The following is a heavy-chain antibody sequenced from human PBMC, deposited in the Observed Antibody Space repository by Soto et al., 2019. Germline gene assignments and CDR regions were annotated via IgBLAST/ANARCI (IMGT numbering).Heavy chain of an antibody. CDR2: ISYDGSNK. J-gene: IGHJ4*02. Sequence: GGSLRLSCAASGFTFSSYAMHWVRQAPGKGLEWVAVISYDGSNKYYADSVKGRFTISRDNSKNTLYLQMNSPRAEDTAVYYCARLGYCSGGSCYSQLSFDYWGQGTLVTVSS. CDR3: ARLGYCSGGSCYSQLSFDY. D-gene: IGHD2-15*01. CDR1: GFTFSSYA. V-gene: IGHV3-30-3*01.